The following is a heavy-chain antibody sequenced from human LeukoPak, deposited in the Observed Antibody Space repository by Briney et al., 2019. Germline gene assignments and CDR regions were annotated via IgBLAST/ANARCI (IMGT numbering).Heavy chain of an antibody. Sequence: PSETLSLTCTVSGGSISSSSYYWGWIRQPPGKVLVWIGSIYYSGSTYYNPSLKSRVTISVDTSKNQFSLKLSSVTAADTAVYYCASLPRYSSSWPPYYFDYWGQGTLVTVSS. V-gene: IGHV4-39*07. J-gene: IGHJ4*02. CDR2: IYYSGST. CDR3: ASLPRYSSSWPPYYFDY. CDR1: GGSISSSSYY. D-gene: IGHD6-13*01.